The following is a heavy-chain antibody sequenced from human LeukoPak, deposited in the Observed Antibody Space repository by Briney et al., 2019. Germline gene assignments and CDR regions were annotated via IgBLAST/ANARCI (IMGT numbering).Heavy chain of an antibody. CDR2: INPNSGGT. Sequence: ASVKVSCKASGYTLTGYCMHWVRQAPGQGLEWMGWINPNSGGTNYAQKFQGRVTMTRDTSISTAYMELSRLRSDDTAVYYCARDAYYYYDSSGFVSYWGQGTLVTVSS. CDR1: GYTLTGYC. J-gene: IGHJ4*02. V-gene: IGHV1-2*02. D-gene: IGHD3-22*01. CDR3: ARDAYYYYDSSGFVSY.